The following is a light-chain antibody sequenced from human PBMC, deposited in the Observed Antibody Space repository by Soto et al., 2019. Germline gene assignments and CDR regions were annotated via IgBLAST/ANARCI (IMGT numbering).Light chain of an antibody. J-gene: IGLJ3*02. CDR2: RNN. V-gene: IGLV1-47*01. CDR3: AAWDDSLSGWV. CDR1: SSNIGSNY. Sequence: QSVLTQPPSASGTPGQRVTISCSGSSSNIGSNYVYWYQQVPGTAPKLLIYRNNQRPSGVPDRFSGSKSGTSASLAISGLRSEDEADYYCAAWDDSLSGWVFGGGTKLTVL.